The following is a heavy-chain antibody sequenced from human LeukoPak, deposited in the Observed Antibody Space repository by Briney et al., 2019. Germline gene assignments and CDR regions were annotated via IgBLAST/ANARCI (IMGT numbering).Heavy chain of an antibody. CDR2: INHSGST. J-gene: IGHJ4*02. D-gene: IGHD3-22*01. CDR1: GGSFSGYY. V-gene: IGHV4-34*01. CDR3: ARALGYDSSGDSDY. Sequence: PSETLSLTCAVYGGSFSGYYWSWIRQPPGKGLEWIGEINHSGSTNYNPSLKSRVTISVDTSKNQFSLKLSSVTAADTAVYYCARALGYDSSGDSDYWGQGTLVTVSS.